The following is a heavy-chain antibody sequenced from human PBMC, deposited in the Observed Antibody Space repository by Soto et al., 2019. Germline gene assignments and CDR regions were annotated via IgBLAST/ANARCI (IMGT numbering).Heavy chain of an antibody. V-gene: IGHV3-23*01. CDR1: GFTFNTYA. Sequence: PGGSLRLSCAASGFTFNTYAMSWVRQAPGKGLEWVSAISGSGGSTHYADSVKGRFTISRDNSKNTLYLQMNSLRAEDTAVYYCAKDSYGSGTDYFYGMDVRGQGTTVTVSS. CDR3: AKDSYGSGTDYFYGMDV. D-gene: IGHD3-10*01. J-gene: IGHJ6*02. CDR2: ISGSGGST.